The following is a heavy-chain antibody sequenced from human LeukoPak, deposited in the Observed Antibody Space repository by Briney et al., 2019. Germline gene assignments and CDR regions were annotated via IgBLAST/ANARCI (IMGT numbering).Heavy chain of an antibody. V-gene: IGHV4-61*02. CDR2: LYSSGGT. CDR1: GHSLSSGSYY. J-gene: IGHJ5*02. D-gene: IGHD1-26*01. Sequence: PPQPLTLTCTVPGHSLSSGSYYWSWNPQPPGRGLVWIGRLYSSGGTHYSPSLKSRATIPVDTSKNRFSLRLISVTAADTAVYYCARVPGGSYSCETWSDPWGQGTLVTVSS. CDR3: ARVPGGSYSCETWSDP.